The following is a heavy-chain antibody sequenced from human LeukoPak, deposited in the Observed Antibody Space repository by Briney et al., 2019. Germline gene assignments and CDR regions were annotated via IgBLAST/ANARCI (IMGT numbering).Heavy chain of an antibody. Sequence: SETLSLTCTVSGGSIAGYYWGWIRQPPGKGLEWIGSIYYSGSTYYNPSLKSRVTISVDTSKNQFSLKLSSVTAADTAVYYCARHAMVRGAYYFDYWGQGTLVTVSS. CDR3: ARHAMVRGAYYFDY. J-gene: IGHJ4*02. CDR1: GGSIAGYY. CDR2: IYYSGST. V-gene: IGHV4-39*01. D-gene: IGHD3-10*01.